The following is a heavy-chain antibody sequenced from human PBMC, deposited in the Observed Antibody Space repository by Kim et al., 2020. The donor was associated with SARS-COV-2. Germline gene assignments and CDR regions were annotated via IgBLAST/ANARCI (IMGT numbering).Heavy chain of an antibody. J-gene: IGHJ6*02. V-gene: IGHV3-33*01. CDR2: IWYDGSNK. CDR3: ARDSRIQLWPKDHGMDV. CDR1: GFTFSSYG. D-gene: IGHD5-18*01. Sequence: GGSLRLSCAASGFTFSSYGMHWVRQAPGKGLEWVAVIWYDGSNKYYADSVKGRFTISRDNSKNTLYLQMNSLRAEDTAVYYCARDSRIQLWPKDHGMDVWGQGTTVTVSS.